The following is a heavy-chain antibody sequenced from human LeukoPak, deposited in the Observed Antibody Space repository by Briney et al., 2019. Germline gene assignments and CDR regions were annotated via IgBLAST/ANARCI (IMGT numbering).Heavy chain of an antibody. CDR1: GFTFSSYW. CDR3: AAYDSSGYSFDY. D-gene: IGHD3-22*01. CDR2: INSDGSST. Sequence: PGGSLRLSCAASGFTFSSYWMHWVRQALGKGLVWVSRINSDGSSTTYADSVKGRFTMSRDNAKNTLYLQMNSLRAEDTAVYYCAAYDSSGYSFDYWGQGILVTVSS. V-gene: IGHV3-74*01. J-gene: IGHJ4*02.